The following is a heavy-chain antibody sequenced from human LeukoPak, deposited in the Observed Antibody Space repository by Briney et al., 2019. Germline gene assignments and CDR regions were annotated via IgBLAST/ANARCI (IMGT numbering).Heavy chain of an antibody. CDR3: AKGGGYCSSTSSYTAPGSYYYYYYMDV. CDR1: GFSFDDYS. CDR2: ISWDGGST. Sequence: PGGSLRLSCAASGFSFDDYSMHWVRQAPGKGLEWVSLISWDGGSTYYADSVKGRFTIFRDNSKNSLYLQMNSLRAEDTALYYCAKGGGYCSSTSSYTAPGSYYYYYYMDVWGKGTTVTVSS. J-gene: IGHJ6*03. D-gene: IGHD2-2*02. V-gene: IGHV3-43D*04.